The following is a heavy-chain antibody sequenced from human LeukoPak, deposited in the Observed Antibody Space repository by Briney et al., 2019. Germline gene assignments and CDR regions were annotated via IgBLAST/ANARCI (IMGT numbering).Heavy chain of an antibody. J-gene: IGHJ4*02. Sequence: ASVKVSCKASGYTFTGYYMHWVRQAPGQGLEWMGWINPKSGGTNYAQKCQGRVTMTRDTSISTAYMEVSRMTSDDTAVYYCATSGGTSGPELDYWGQGTLVTVSS. CDR1: GYTFTGYY. CDR2: INPKSGGT. D-gene: IGHD3-3*01. V-gene: IGHV1-2*02. CDR3: ATSGGTSGPELDY.